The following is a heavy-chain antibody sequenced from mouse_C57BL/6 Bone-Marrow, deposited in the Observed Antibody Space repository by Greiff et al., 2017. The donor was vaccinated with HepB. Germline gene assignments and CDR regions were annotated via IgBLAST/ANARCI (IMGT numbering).Heavy chain of an antibody. J-gene: IGHJ1*03. V-gene: IGHV1-18*01. CDR3: ARPPMRVRRRPRWYFDV. CDR1: GYTFTDYN. CDR2: INPNNGGT. Sequence: EVKLMESGPELVKPGASVKIPCKASGYTFTDYNMDWVKQSHGKSLEWIGDINPNNGGTIYNQKFKGKATLTVDKSSSTAYMELRSLTSEDTAVYYCARPPMRVRRRPRWYFDVWGTGTTVTVSS. D-gene: IGHD2-14*01.